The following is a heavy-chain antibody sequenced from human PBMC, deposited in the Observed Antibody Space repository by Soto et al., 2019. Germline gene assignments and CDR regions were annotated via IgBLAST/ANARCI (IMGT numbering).Heavy chain of an antibody. CDR1: GFTFSSYG. D-gene: IGHD2-15*01. CDR2: ISYDGSNK. J-gene: IGHJ4*02. Sequence: QVQLVESGGGVVQPGRSLRLSCAASGFTFSSYGMHWVRQAPGKGLEWVAVISYDGSNKYYADSVKGRFTISRDNSKNTLYRQMNSLRAEDTAVYYCAKDWGGGYCSGGSCRVDYWGQGTLVTVSS. CDR3: AKDWGGGYCSGGSCRVDY. V-gene: IGHV3-30*18.